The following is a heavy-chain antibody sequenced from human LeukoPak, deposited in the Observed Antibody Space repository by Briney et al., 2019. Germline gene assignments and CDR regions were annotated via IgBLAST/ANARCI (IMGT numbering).Heavy chain of an antibody. CDR3: AKSYPGYSSGWYYFDY. Sequence: GESLKISYKGSGYSFTTYWIGWVRQMPGKGLEWMGITYPGDSDTRYSPSFQGQVTMTADKSIGTAYLQWSSLKASDTAMYYCAKSYPGYSSGWYYFDYWGQGTLVTVSS. V-gene: IGHV5-51*01. CDR2: TYPGDSDT. CDR1: GYSFTTYW. D-gene: IGHD6-19*01. J-gene: IGHJ4*02.